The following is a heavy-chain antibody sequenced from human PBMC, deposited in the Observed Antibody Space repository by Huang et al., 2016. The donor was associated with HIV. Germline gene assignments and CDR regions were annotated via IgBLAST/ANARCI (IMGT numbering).Heavy chain of an antibody. CDR2: ISTRWGT. J-gene: IGHJ2*01. Sequence: QVQLLESGPGLVKPSQTLSLTCTVSGGSITTGDYYWSWIRQSAGKGLVWMGHISTRWGTNINPSLKSRVTISVDTSKIRCSLILDSVTAADTAVYYCARDGFEYLQTYCYFDVWGRGTLVTVSS. D-gene: IGHD3-10*01. CDR3: ARDGFEYLQTYCYFDV. CDR1: GGSITTGDYY. V-gene: IGHV4-61*09.